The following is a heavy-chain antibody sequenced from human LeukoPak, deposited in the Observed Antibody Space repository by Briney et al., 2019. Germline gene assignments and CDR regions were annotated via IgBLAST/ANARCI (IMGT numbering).Heavy chain of an antibody. CDR3: ARDSPERGYSYGPLDNYFDY. Sequence: QAGGSLRLSCAASGFTFSSYWMSWVRQAPGKGLEWVANIKQDGSEKYYVDSVKGRFTISRDNAKNSLYLQMNTLRAGGTAVYYCARDSPERGYSYGPLDNYFDYWGQGTLVTVSS. V-gene: IGHV3-7*01. CDR1: GFTFSSYW. CDR2: IKQDGSEK. J-gene: IGHJ4*02. D-gene: IGHD5-18*01.